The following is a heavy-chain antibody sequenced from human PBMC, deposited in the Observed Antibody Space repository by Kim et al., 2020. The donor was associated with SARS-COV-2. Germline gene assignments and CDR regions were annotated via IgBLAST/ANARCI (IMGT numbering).Heavy chain of an antibody. V-gene: IGHV4-34*01. J-gene: IGHJ6*02. CDR3: TRGPKQLLVRDYYYAMDV. D-gene: IGHD6-13*01. CDR1: GGSFSGYY. CDR2: INHSGST. Sequence: SETLSLTCAVYGGSFSGYYWSWIRQPPGKGLEWIGEINHSGSTNYNPSLKSRVTISEDTSKNQFSLNLRSVTAADTAVYYCTRGPKQLLVRDYYYAMDVWGQGTTFTVSS.